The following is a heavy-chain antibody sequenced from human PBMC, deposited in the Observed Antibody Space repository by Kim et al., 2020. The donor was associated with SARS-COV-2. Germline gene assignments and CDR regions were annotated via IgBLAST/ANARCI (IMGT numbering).Heavy chain of an antibody. V-gene: IGHV3-13*01. CDR3: ARAVTTGADALDI. Sequence: YPGSVKGRFTISRENAKNSLYLQMSSLRAGDTAVYYCARAVTTGADALDIWGQGTMVTVSS. D-gene: IGHD4-17*01. J-gene: IGHJ3*02.